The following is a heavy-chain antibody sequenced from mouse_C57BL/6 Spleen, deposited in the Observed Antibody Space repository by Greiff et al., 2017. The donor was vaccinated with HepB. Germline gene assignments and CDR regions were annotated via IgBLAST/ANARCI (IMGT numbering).Heavy chain of an antibody. D-gene: IGHD1-1*01. J-gene: IGHJ2*01. CDR2: FYPGSGSI. CDR3: ARHKGYHGSSYAYYFDY. Sequence: VQLQQSGAELVKPGASVKLSCKASGYTFTEYTIHWVKQRSGQGLEWIGWFYPGSGSIKYNEKFKDKATLTADKSSSTVYMELSRLTSEDSAVYFCARHKGYHGSSYAYYFDYWGQGTTVTVSS. CDR1: GYTFTEYT. V-gene: IGHV1-62-2*01.